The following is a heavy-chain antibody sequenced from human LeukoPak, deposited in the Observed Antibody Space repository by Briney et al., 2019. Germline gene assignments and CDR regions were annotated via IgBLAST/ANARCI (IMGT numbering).Heavy chain of an antibody. CDR1: GGSISSYS. D-gene: IGHD5-12*01. CDR2: IYYSGST. J-gene: IGHJ4*02. Sequence: SETLSLTCTVSGGSISSYSWNWIRQPPGKGLEWIGYIYYSGSTNYNPSLKSRVTISVDTSKNQFSLKLSSVTAADTAVYYCARDSTSYGGYGYWGQGTLVTVSS. CDR3: ARDSTSYGGYGY. V-gene: IGHV4-59*12.